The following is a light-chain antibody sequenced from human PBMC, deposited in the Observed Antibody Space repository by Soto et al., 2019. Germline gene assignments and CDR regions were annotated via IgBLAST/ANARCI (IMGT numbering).Light chain of an antibody. V-gene: IGKV1-5*03. J-gene: IGKJ2*01. CDR1: QSISSW. CDR2: KAS. Sequence: DIQMTQSPSTLSASVGDRVTITCRASQSISSWLAWYQQKPGKAPKLLIYKASSLEGGIPSRFSGSGSETESTLTISSLQPEDFATYYCQQYNSYQYTFGQGTKLEIK. CDR3: QQYNSYQYT.